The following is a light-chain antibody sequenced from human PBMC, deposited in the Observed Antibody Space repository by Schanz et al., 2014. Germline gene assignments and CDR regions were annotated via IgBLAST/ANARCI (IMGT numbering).Light chain of an antibody. CDR2: RNN. V-gene: IGLV1-40*01. Sequence: QSVLTQPPSVSGAPGQTVTISCTGSSSNIGAGYDVHWYQKLPGTAPKLLIYRNNNRPSGVPDRFSGSKSGTSASLAITGLQAEDEGDYYCQSYDSSLSAWVFGGGTKLTVL. CDR1: SSNIGAGYD. J-gene: IGLJ3*02. CDR3: QSYDSSLSAWV.